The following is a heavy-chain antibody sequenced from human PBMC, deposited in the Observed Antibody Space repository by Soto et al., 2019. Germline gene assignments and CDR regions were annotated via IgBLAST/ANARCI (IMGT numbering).Heavy chain of an antibody. CDR2: ISYDGSNK. CDR3: AKDERDYDSSGYYFDY. Sequence: GSLRLSCAASGFTFSSYGMHWVRQAPGKGLEWVAVISYDGSNKYYADSVKGRFTISRDNSKNTLYLQMNSLRAEDTAVYYWAKDERDYDSSGYYFDYWGQGT. D-gene: IGHD3-22*01. V-gene: IGHV3-30*18. J-gene: IGHJ4*02. CDR1: GFTFSSYG.